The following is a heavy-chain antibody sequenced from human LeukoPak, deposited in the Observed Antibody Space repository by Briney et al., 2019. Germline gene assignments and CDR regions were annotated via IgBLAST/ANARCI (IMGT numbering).Heavy chain of an antibody. CDR2: IYYSGST. CDR1: GGSISSYY. CDR3: ARSELLWFGGVNSGFDY. J-gene: IGHJ4*02. D-gene: IGHD3-10*01. V-gene: IGHV4-59*01. Sequence: SETLSLTCTVSGGSISSYYWSWIRQPPGKGLEWIGYIYYSGSTNYNSSLKSRVTISLDTSKNQFSLKLSSVTAADTAVYYCARSELLWFGGVNSGFDYWGQGTLVTVSS.